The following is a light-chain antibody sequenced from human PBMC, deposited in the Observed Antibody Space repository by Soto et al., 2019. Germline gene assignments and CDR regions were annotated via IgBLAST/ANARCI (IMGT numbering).Light chain of an antibody. CDR3: SSYAGSNKPYV. Sequence: QSALTQPPSASGSPGQSVTISCTGTNSDVGGYNYVSWYQQHPGKAPKLMIYEVTKRPSGVPDRFSGSKSGNTASLTASGLQAEDEADYYCSSYAGSNKPYVFGTGTKLTVL. J-gene: IGLJ1*01. CDR1: NSDVGGYNY. V-gene: IGLV2-8*01. CDR2: EVT.